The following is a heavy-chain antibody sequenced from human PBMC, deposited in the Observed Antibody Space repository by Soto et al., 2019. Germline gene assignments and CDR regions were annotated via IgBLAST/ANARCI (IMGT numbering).Heavy chain of an antibody. CDR2: IYPGDSDT. Sequence: GESLKISCKGSGYSFTNYWIGWVRQMPGKGLEWMGIIYPGDSDTRYSLSFQGQVNISVDKSISTAYLQWSSLKASDTAMYYCARIWEMATVAACDYWGQGTLVTVSS. V-gene: IGHV5-51*01. CDR1: GYSFTNYW. D-gene: IGHD6-13*01. CDR3: ARIWEMATVAACDY. J-gene: IGHJ4*02.